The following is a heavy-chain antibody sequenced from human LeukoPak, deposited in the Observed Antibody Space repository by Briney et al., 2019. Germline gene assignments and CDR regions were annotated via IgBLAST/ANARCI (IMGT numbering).Heavy chain of an antibody. D-gene: IGHD2-15*01. V-gene: IGHV1-18*01. Sequence: GASVKVSCKASGYTFTSYGISWVRQAPGQGLEWMGWISAYNGNTNYAQKLQGRVTMTTDTSTSTAYMELRSLRSDDTAVYYCATDPRDLFRRYCSGGSCYGSDPWGQGTLVTVSS. J-gene: IGHJ5*02. CDR2: ISAYNGNT. CDR1: GYTFTSYG. CDR3: ATDPRDLFRRYCSGGSCYGSDP.